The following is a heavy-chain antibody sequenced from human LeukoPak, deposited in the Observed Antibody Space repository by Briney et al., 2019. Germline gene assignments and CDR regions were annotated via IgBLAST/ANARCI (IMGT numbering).Heavy chain of an antibody. V-gene: IGHV3-30*18. CDR3: AKGASAAAAMTWFDP. Sequence: GRSLRLSCAASGITLSSYGMLWVRQAPGKGLEWVAVISYDGSDKYYAGSVRGRFTISRGNSKNTLYVQMNSLRPEDTAVYYCAKGASAAAAMTWFDPWGQGTLVTVSS. J-gene: IGHJ5*02. CDR2: ISYDGSDK. CDR1: GITLSSYG. D-gene: IGHD2-2*01.